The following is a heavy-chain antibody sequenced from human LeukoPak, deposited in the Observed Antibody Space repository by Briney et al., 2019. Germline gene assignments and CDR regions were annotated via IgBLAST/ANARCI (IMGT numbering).Heavy chain of an antibody. Sequence: GYLRPSFAASGFTFISYSISWGRQVPRNRLPSLSALSGSGGSTYYADSVKGRFTISRDNSKNTLYLQMNSLRAEDTAVYYCAKVGPSDPEMIVVVIFDYWGQGTLVTVSS. J-gene: IGHJ4*02. CDR1: GFTFISYS. D-gene: IGHD3-22*01. CDR3: AKVGPSDPEMIVVVIFDY. CDR2: LSGSGGST. V-gene: IGHV3-23*01.